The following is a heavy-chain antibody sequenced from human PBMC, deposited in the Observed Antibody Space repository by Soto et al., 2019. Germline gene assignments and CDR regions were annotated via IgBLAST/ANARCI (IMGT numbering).Heavy chain of an antibody. Sequence: PGESLKISCQTSGYSFTSYWIGWVRQMPGKGLEWMGIIYPGDSDTRYSPSFQGQVTISADKSISTAYLQWSSLKASDTAMYYCASPYSSSWLSLNYWGQGTLVTVSS. CDR2: IYPGDSDT. CDR1: GYSFTSYW. CDR3: ASPYSSSWLSLNY. V-gene: IGHV5-51*01. J-gene: IGHJ4*02. D-gene: IGHD6-13*01.